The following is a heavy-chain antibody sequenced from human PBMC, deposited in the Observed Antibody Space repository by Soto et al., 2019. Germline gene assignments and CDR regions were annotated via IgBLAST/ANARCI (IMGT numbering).Heavy chain of an antibody. CDR3: AYSTAPFNS. Sequence: EVQLLESGGGLVQPGGSLRLSCAASGFTFSSYAMSWVRQAPGKGLEWVSAISGSGGSTYYADSVKGRSTISRDNSKNTMYLQMNSLRSEDTAVYYWAYSTAPFNSWGQGTLVTVSS. CDR1: GFTFSSYA. CDR2: ISGSGGST. D-gene: IGHD6-13*01. J-gene: IGHJ4*02. V-gene: IGHV3-23*01.